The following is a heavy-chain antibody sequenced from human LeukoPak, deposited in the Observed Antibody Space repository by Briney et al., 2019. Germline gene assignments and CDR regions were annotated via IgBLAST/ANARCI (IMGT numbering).Heavy chain of an antibody. CDR1: RFTFSTYW. J-gene: IGHJ4*02. V-gene: IGHV3-7*05. CDR2: IKQDGSEK. Sequence: GGSLRLSCAASRFTFSTYWMSWVRQAPGKGLEWVANIKQDGSEKYYVDSVKGRFTISRDNAKNSLYLQMNSLRAEDTAVYYCARVKSTSFDYWGQGTLVTVSS. D-gene: IGHD2-2*01. CDR3: ARVKSTSFDY.